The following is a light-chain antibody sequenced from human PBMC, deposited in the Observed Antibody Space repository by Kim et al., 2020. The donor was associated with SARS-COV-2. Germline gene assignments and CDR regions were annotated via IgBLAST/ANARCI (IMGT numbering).Light chain of an antibody. CDR1: QSIKNH. CDR3: QQSYSAGT. Sequence: DIQMTQSPSSLSASVGDRVTITCRASQSIKNHLNWYQHKVGKAPKLLVHSASTLHSGVPSRFSGSGSGTDFTLTISSLQPDDFATYYCQQSYSAGTFGQGTKLEI. V-gene: IGKV1-39*01. J-gene: IGKJ1*01. CDR2: SAS.